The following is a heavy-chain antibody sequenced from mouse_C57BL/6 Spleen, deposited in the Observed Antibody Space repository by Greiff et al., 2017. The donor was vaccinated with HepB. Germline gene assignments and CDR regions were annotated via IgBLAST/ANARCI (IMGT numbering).Heavy chain of an antibody. D-gene: IGHD3-2*02. CDR1: GYSFTSGYY. Sequence: EVQLVESGPGLVKPSQSLSLSCSVTGYSFTSGYYWNWIRQFPGNKLEWMGYIRNNGSTNYNQSLKNRTSITRDTSKNQFFLKLNSVTTEDTATYYGARDEAAQGTGFAYWGQGTLVTVSA. CDR2: IRNNGST. V-gene: IGHV3-6*01. J-gene: IGHJ3*01. CDR3: ARDEAAQGTGFAY.